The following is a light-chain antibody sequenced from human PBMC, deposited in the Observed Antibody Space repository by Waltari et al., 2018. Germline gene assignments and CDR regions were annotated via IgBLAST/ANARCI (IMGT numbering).Light chain of an antibody. CDR3: QQRSNWPRRLT. CDR2: DAS. J-gene: IGKJ4*01. CDR1: QSVSSY. V-gene: IGKV3-11*01. Sequence: LTQSPATLSLSPGERATLSCRASQSVSSYLAWYQQKPGQAPRLLIYDASNRATGIPARFSGSGSGTDFTLTISSLEPEDFAVYYCQQRSNWPRRLTFGGGTKVEIK.